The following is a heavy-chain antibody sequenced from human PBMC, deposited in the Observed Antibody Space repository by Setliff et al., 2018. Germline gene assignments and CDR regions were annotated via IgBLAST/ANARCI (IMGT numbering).Heavy chain of an antibody. J-gene: IGHJ4*02. CDR1: GYSISSGYY. CDR3: ARIHLVVAAIDY. V-gene: IGHV4-38-2*02. CDR2: IYHSGST. D-gene: IGHD2-15*01. Sequence: PSETLSLTCTVSGYSISSGYYWGWIRQPPGKGLGWIGSIYHSGSTYYNPSLKSRVTISVDTSKNQFSLKLSSVTAADTALYYCARIHLVVAAIDYWGQGTLVTVSS.